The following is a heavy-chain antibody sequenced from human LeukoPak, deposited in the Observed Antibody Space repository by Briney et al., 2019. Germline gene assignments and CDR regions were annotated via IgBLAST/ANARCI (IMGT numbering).Heavy chain of an antibody. Sequence: GGSLRLSCEASGFTFSKDWMGWVRQAPGKGLEWVANIRQDGGEQYYVDSVKGRFTISRDNGKNSAYLQMNSLRVEDTAVYYCATYSRNNAREFHYWGQGTLVSVSP. CDR2: IRQDGGEQ. D-gene: IGHD6-13*01. CDR3: ATYSRNNAREFHY. J-gene: IGHJ1*01. V-gene: IGHV3-7*01. CDR1: GFTFSKDW.